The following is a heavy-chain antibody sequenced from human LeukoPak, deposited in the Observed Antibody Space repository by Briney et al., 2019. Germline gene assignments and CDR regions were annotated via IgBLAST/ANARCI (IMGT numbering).Heavy chain of an antibody. CDR2: ISGSGDNT. V-gene: IGHV3-23*01. CDR1: EFTFSNYA. Sequence: SGGSLRLSCAASEFTFSNYAMSWVRQAPGKGLEWVSGISGSGDNTYYADSVKGRFTISRDNSKNTLYLQMNSLRAEDTAVYYCARDEGYCSSTSCLGQNWFDPWGQGTLVTVSS. D-gene: IGHD2-2*01. CDR3: ARDEGYCSSTSCLGQNWFDP. J-gene: IGHJ5*02.